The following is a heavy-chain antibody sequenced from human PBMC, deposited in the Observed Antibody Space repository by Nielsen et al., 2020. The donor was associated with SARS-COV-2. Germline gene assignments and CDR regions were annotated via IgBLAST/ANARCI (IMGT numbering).Heavy chain of an antibody. D-gene: IGHD6-19*01. CDR1: GFTFSSYW. V-gene: IGHV3-74*01. CDR3: SRRGTSGSGFAFDY. Sequence: GEPLKISCAVSGFTFSSYWMDWVRQVPGKGLVWVSRINSDGSSATYADSVKGRFTISRDNAKSTLYLQMNSLRAEDTAVYYCSRRGTSGSGFAFDYWGQGTLVTVSS. CDR2: INSDGSSA. J-gene: IGHJ4*02.